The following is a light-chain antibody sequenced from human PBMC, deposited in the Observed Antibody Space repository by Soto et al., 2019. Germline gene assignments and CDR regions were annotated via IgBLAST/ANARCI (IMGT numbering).Light chain of an antibody. CDR3: QQRSNWPRGYT. CDR1: QSVSSY. J-gene: IGKJ2*01. Sequence: EIVLTQSPATLSLSPGERATVSCRASQSVSSYLAWYQQKPGQAPRLLIYDASNRATGIPARFSGSGSGTDFTLTISSLEPEDFAVYYCQQRSNWPRGYTFGQGTKLEIK. V-gene: IGKV3-11*01. CDR2: DAS.